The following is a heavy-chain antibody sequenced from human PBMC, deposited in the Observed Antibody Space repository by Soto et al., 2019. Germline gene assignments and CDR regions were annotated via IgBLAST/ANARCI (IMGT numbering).Heavy chain of an antibody. Sequence: QVQLVQSGAEVKKPGSSVKVSCKASGGTFSSYAISWVRQAPGQGLEWMGGIIPIFGTANYAQKFQGRVTIPADESTSTAYMERSSLRSEDTAVYYCARDPGPYCSGGSCYSDNYFDYWGQGTLVTVSS. D-gene: IGHD2-15*01. CDR3: ARDPGPYCSGGSCYSDNYFDY. J-gene: IGHJ4*02. CDR1: GGTFSSYA. V-gene: IGHV1-69*12. CDR2: IIPIFGTA.